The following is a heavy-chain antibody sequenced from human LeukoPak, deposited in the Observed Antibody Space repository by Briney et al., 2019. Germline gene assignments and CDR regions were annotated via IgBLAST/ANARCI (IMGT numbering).Heavy chain of an antibody. CDR3: ARDLRRDGRDAFDI. CDR2: IYSGGST. D-gene: IGHD2-8*01. V-gene: IGHV3-66*01. J-gene: IGHJ3*02. Sequence: GGSPRLSCAASGFTVSSNYMSWVRQAPGKGLEWVSVIYSGGSTYYADSVKGRFTISRDNSKNTLYLQMNSLRAEDTAVYYCARDLRRDGRDAFDIWGQGTMVTVSS. CDR1: GFTVSSNY.